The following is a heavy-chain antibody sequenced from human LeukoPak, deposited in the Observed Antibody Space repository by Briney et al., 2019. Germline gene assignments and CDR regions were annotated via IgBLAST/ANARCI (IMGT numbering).Heavy chain of an antibody. J-gene: IGHJ6*02. D-gene: IGHD3-3*01. V-gene: IGHV3-30-3*01. Sequence: GGSLRLSCAASGFTFSSYAMHWVRQAPGKGLEWVAVISYDGSNKYYADSVKGRFTISRDNSKNTLYLQMSSVRAEDTAVYYCAKEVEWPHYGLDVWGQGTTVTVSS. CDR1: GFTFSSYA. CDR3: AKEVEWPHYGLDV. CDR2: ISYDGSNK.